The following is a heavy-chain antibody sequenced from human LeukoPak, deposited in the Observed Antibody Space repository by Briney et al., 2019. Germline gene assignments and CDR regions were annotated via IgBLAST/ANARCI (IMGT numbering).Heavy chain of an antibody. J-gene: IGHJ4*02. Sequence: GGSLRLSSAASGFTFSSYAMSWVRQAPGKGLEWVSAISGSGGSTYYADSVKGRFTISRDNSKNTLYLQMNSLRAEDTAVYYCAKSRLRGEEAFDYWGQGTLVTVSS. CDR3: AKSRLRGEEAFDY. V-gene: IGHV3-23*01. CDR1: GFTFSSYA. D-gene: IGHD4-17*01. CDR2: ISGSGGST.